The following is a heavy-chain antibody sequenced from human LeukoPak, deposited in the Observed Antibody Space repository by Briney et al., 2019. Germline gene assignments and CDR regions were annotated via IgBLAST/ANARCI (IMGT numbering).Heavy chain of an antibody. CDR1: GFTVSSNY. CDR3: ARIPYYYDSSD. Sequence: SGGSLRLSCAASGFTVSSNYMSWVRQAPGKGLEWVSVIYSGGSTYYADSVKGRFTISRDNSKNTLYLQMNSLRAEDTAVYYCARIPYYYDSSDWGQGTLVTVSS. J-gene: IGHJ4*02. D-gene: IGHD3-22*01. CDR2: IYSGGST. V-gene: IGHV3-66*01.